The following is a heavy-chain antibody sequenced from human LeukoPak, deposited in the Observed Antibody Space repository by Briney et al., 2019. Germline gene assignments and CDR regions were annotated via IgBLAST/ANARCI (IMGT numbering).Heavy chain of an antibody. CDR3: ARDSRPMVRGVILDNWFDP. V-gene: IGHV3-21*01. D-gene: IGHD3-10*01. CDR2: ISSSSSYI. CDR1: GFTFSSYS. J-gene: IGHJ5*02. Sequence: GGSLRLSCAASGFTFSSYSMNWVRQAPGKGLEWVSSISSSSSYIYYADSVKGRFTISRDNAKNSLYLQMNGLRAEDTAVYYCARDSRPMVRGVILDNWFDPWGQGTLVTVSS.